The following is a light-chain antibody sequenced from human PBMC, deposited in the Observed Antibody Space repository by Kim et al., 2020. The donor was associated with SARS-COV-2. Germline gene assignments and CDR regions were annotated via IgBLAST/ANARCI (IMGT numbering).Light chain of an antibody. Sequence: LSLSPGESAPLSCRTIKSIGSSLAWYQHKPGQAPRLLIYDAFNRATGIPARFSGSGSGTDFTLTISSLEPEDFAVYYCQQRSNWYTFGQGTRLEI. CDR2: DAF. CDR1: KSIGSS. CDR3: QQRSNWYT. J-gene: IGKJ2*01. V-gene: IGKV3-11*01.